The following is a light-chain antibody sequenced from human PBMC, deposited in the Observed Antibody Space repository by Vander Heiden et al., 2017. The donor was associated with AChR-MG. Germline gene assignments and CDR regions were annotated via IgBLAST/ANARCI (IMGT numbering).Light chain of an antibody. J-gene: IGKJ2*01. Sequence: DIQMTQSPSAMSASVGDRVTITCRASHDINTYLVWFQQKPGKAPKRLIFGASSLQSGVPSRFSGSGSGTEFTLTISSLQPEDFATYYCLQHKNYPNTFGQGTKLEIK. CDR2: GAS. CDR3: LQHKNYPNT. CDR1: HDINTY. V-gene: IGKV1-17*03.